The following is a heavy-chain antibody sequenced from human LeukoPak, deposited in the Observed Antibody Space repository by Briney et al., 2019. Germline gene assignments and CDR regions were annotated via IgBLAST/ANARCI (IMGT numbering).Heavy chain of an antibody. D-gene: IGHD2-15*01. V-gene: IGHV3-73*01. CDR2: IRSKANNYAT. CDR3: TRLLVAGFDY. CDR1: GFTFSGSA. Sequence: GGSLRLSCAASGFTFSGSAIHWVRQASGKGLEWVGRIRSKANNYATAYAASVKGRFTISRDDSKNTAYLQMNSLKTEDTAVYYCTRLLVAGFDYWGQGTLVTVSS. J-gene: IGHJ4*02.